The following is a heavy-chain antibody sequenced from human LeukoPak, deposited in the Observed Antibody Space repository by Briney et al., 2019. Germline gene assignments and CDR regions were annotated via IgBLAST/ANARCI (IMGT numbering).Heavy chain of an antibody. CDR3: ARVGRDGFDI. V-gene: IGHV3-64*01. D-gene: IGHD2-15*01. Sequence: LAGGSLRLSCAASGFIFSGYAMHWVRQTPWKGLEFVSAIQSHGGDTYYANSVKGRFTISRDNSKNTLYLQMGSLRPEDMAVYFCARVGRDGFDIWGQGTMVTVSS. CDR2: IQSHGGDT. J-gene: IGHJ3*02. CDR1: GFIFSGYA.